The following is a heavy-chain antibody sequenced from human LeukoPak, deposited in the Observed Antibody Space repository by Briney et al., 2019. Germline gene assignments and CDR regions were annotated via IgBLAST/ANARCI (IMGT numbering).Heavy chain of an antibody. CDR3: ARGDPAMASNAFDH. J-gene: IGHJ4*02. D-gene: IGHD5-18*01. CDR2: IHTSGSS. V-gene: IGHV4-61*02. CDR1: GGSISSGSYY. Sequence: SETLSLTCTVSGGSISSGSYYWTWIRQPAGKGLEWIGRIHTSGSSNYNPSLKSRVTLSVDTSKNHFSLMLSSVTAADTAVYYCARGDPAMASNAFDHWGQGTLVTVSS.